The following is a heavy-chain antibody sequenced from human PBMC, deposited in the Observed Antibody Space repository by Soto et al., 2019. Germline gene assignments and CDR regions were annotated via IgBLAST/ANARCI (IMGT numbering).Heavy chain of an antibody. V-gene: IGHV1-69*06. CDR2: IIPIFGTA. D-gene: IGHD1-26*01. Sequence: GASVKVSFKASGVTFSSYAISWLRQAPGQGLEWMGGIIPIFGTANYAQKFQGRVTITADKSTSTAYMELSSLRSEDTAVYYCAREGSGSPDLAYWGQGTLVTVSS. CDR1: GVTFSSYA. CDR3: AREGSGSPDLAY. J-gene: IGHJ4*02.